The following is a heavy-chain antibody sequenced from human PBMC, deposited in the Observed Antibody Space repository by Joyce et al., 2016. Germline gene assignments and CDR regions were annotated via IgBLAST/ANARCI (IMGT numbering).Heavy chain of an antibody. CDR2: ISYDGKNT. CDR3: ARDGPKTTWDPGYYFDF. Sequence: QVKLVESGGGVVQPGRSLRLSCAASGFTFSGHSMHWVRQARGKGLDWVAIISYDGKNTYYGDSMKGRFTISRDNSKNTVYLQVDSLRTEDTAVYYCARDGPKTTWDPGYYFDFWGQGTLVTVSS. J-gene: IGHJ4*02. CDR1: GFTFSGHS. V-gene: IGHV3-30*04. D-gene: IGHD1-14*01.